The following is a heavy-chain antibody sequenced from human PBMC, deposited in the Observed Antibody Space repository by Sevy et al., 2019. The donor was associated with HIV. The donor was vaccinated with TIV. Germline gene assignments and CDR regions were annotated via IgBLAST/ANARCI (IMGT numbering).Heavy chain of an antibody. Sequence: GGSLRLSCAASGFTFSIYTMSWVRQAPRKGLEWVSSISGSGKNIYYADSVKGRFTISRDNAKNSLYLQMNRLRAEDTALYYCANIWYCSSTTCRDAFDLWGQGTMVTVSS. V-gene: IGHV3-21*01. J-gene: IGHJ3*01. CDR2: ISGSGKNI. CDR3: ANIWYCSSTTCRDAFDL. CDR1: GFTFSIYT. D-gene: IGHD2-2*01.